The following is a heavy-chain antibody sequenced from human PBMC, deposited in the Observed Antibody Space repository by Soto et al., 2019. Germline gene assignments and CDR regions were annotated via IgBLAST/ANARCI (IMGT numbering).Heavy chain of an antibody. V-gene: IGHV5-51*01. CDR1: GYNLHTYW. Sequence: PXESLKISLKGSGYNLHTYWIAWVRQIPGKGLEWMGFIYPHDSDTRYSPSFRGQVTISADKSINTAYLQWTSLKASDTAIYFCARPTDYHYGMQVWGQGTAVTVSS. J-gene: IGHJ6*02. CDR2: IYPHDSDT. D-gene: IGHD4-17*01. CDR3: ARPTDYHYGMQV.